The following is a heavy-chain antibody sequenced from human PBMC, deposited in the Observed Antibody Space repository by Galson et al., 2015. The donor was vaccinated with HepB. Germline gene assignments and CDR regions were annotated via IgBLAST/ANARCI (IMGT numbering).Heavy chain of an antibody. Sequence: SLRLSCAASGFTFLTQAMAWVRQAPGKGLEWVSGIAPNGGPKYYADSVQGRFAISRDNSNDRLYLQMNGLTAGDTATYYCVKVRDYADWSFFGDSWGQGALVIVS. CDR2: IAPNGGPK. V-gene: IGHV3-23*01. CDR1: GFTFLTQA. D-gene: IGHD4-17*01. CDR3: VKVRDYADWSFFGDS. J-gene: IGHJ4*02.